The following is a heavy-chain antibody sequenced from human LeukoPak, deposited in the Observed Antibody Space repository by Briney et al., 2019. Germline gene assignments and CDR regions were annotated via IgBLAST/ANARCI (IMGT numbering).Heavy chain of an antibody. D-gene: IGHD6-13*01. Sequence: GGSLRLSCAASGFTFSSYAMSWVRQAPGKGLEWVGRIKSKTDGGTRDYAAPVKGRFTISRDDSKNTLYLQMNSLKTEDTAVYYCTTSSGYSSSWSLDYWGQGTLVTVSS. CDR2: IKSKTDGGTR. J-gene: IGHJ4*02. V-gene: IGHV3-15*01. CDR3: TTSSGYSSSWSLDY. CDR1: GFTFSSYA.